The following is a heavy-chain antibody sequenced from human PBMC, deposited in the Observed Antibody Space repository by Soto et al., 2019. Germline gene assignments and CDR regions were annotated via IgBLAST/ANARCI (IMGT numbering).Heavy chain of an antibody. J-gene: IGHJ6*02. CDR2: INHSGST. D-gene: IGHD3-10*02. Sequence: SEPLSLTSAVYGGSFNGDYWSWFGQPPGQGLEWIGEINHSGSTNYNPSLKSRVTISVDTSKNQFSLKLSSVTAADTAVYYCARGGSVCGDGSDSYFGIEGWGQGT. V-gene: IGHV4-34*01. CDR3: ARGGSVCGDGSDSYFGIEG. CDR1: GGSFNGDY.